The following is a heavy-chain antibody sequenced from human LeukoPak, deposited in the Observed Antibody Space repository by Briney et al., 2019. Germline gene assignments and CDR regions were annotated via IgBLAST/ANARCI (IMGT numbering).Heavy chain of an antibody. V-gene: IGHV3-23*01. CDR3: AKEIYYYID. Sequence: PGGSLRLSCAASGPTFSSYVMTWVRQAPGKGLEWVSGITGSGVTTYYADSVKGRFTISRDNSKNTLYLQMNSLRADDTAVCYCAKEIYYYIDWGQGTLVTVSS. CDR2: ITGSGVTT. CDR1: GPTFSSYV. D-gene: IGHD3-9*01. J-gene: IGHJ4*02.